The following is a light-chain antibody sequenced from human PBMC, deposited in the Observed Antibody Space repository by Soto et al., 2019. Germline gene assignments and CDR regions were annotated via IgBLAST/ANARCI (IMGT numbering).Light chain of an antibody. V-gene: IGKV3-20*01. CDR3: QHYQTSPYT. CDR2: AAY. J-gene: IGKJ2*01. CDR1: QTVSASY. Sequence: IVLTQSPGTLSLWPGERATLSCRASQTVSASYLAWYHQKPRQAPRLLIFAAYDRPGGIADRIIGSGSGTDFTLTISRLEPDDLGVYYCQHYQTSPYTFGQGTKLEIK.